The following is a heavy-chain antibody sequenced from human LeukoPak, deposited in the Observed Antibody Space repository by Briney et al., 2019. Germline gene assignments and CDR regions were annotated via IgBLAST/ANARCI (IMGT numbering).Heavy chain of an antibody. J-gene: IGHJ4*02. V-gene: IGHV3-23*01. CDR2: ISSTGGTA. Sequence: GGSLRLSCAASGFTFSSFGMSWVRQAPGKGLEWVSAISSTGGTAYYADSVKGRFTISRDNSKNTLYLQMNSLRAEDTAVYYCARGRRWDTAMVGSLNYWGQGTLVTVSS. CDR3: ARGRRWDTAMVGSLNY. CDR1: GFTFSSFG. D-gene: IGHD5-18*01.